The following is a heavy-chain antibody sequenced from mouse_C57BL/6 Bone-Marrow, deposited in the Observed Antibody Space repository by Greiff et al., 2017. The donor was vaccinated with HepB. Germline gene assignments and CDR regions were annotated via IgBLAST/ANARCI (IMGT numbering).Heavy chain of an antibody. Sequence: VQVVESGPELVKPGASVKISCKASGYAFSSSWMNWVKQRPGKGLEWIGRIYPGDGDTNYNGKFKGKATLTADKSSSTAYMQLSSLTSEDSAVYFCARRETGPWFAYWGQGTLVTVSA. CDR1: GYAFSSSW. D-gene: IGHD4-1*01. J-gene: IGHJ3*01. CDR2: IYPGDGDT. CDR3: ARRETGPWFAY. V-gene: IGHV1-82*01.